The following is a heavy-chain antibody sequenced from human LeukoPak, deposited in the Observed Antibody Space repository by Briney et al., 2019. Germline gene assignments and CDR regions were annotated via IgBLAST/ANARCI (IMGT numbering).Heavy chain of an antibody. J-gene: IGHJ6*02. D-gene: IGHD3-16*01. CDR2: ISGGGVTT. CDR1: GFTFSNYA. Sequence: GGSLRLSCAASGFTFSNYAMTWVRQAPGKGLEWVSGISGGGVTTYYADSVKGRFTISRDNSKNTLYLQMNSLRADDTAIYYCARNQQLGGHSYYYYGMDVWGQGTTVTVSS. V-gene: IGHV3-23*01. CDR3: ARNQQLGGHSYYYYGMDV.